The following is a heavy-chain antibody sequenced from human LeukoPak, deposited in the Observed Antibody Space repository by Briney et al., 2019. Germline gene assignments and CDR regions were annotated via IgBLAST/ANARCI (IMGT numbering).Heavy chain of an antibody. V-gene: IGHV3-20*01. J-gene: IGHJ4*02. CDR3: ARTRYSGSYGGADY. D-gene: IGHD1-26*01. Sequence: PGVSLRLSCAASGFTFDAYGMTWVRQAPRKGLEWVSGINWNGGTTGYADSVKGRFTISRDNAKNSLYLQMSSLRAEDTALYHCARTRYSGSYGGADYWGQGTLVTVSS. CDR1: GFTFDAYG. CDR2: INWNGGTT.